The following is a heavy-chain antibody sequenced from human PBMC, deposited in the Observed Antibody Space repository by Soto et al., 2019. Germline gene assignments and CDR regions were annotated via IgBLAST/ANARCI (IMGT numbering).Heavy chain of an antibody. D-gene: IGHD3-22*01. CDR1: GFTFSSYG. J-gene: IGHJ6*02. Sequence: GGSLRLSCAASGFTFSSYGMHWVRQAPGKGLEWVAVISYDGSNKYYADSVKGRFTISRDNSKNTLYLQMNSLRAEDTAVYYCANSLVVVPSGDYYGMDVWGQGTTVTVSS. CDR2: ISYDGSNK. CDR3: ANSLVVVPSGDYYGMDV. V-gene: IGHV3-30*18.